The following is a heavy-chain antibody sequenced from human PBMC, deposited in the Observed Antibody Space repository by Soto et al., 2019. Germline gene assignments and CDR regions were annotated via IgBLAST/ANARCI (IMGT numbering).Heavy chain of an antibody. J-gene: IGHJ5*02. D-gene: IGHD5-12*01. Sequence: QVQLQESGPGLVKPSQTLSLTCTVSGDSVSSSSYYWSWIRQHPGKGLEWIGYIHHSGTTYYNPSLKSRITLSVDTSKNQFSPRLSSVTAADTAVYYCASGPGYKAWGQGTLVTVSS. CDR3: ASGPGYKA. CDR1: GDSVSSSSYY. CDR2: IHHSGTT. V-gene: IGHV4-31*03.